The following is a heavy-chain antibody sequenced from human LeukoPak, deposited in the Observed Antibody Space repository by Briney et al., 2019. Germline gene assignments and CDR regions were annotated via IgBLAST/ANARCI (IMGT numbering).Heavy chain of an antibody. CDR3: AKSSLYYYGSGSYSDY. Sequence: GGTLRLSCAASGFTFSGYGMSWVRQAPGKGLEWVSAISGSGVSTYYADSVKGRFIISRDTSKNTLYLQMNSLRAEDTAVYYCAKSSLYYYGSGSYSDYWGQGTLVTVSS. J-gene: IGHJ4*02. V-gene: IGHV3-23*01. CDR1: GFTFSGYG. D-gene: IGHD3-10*01. CDR2: ISGSGVST.